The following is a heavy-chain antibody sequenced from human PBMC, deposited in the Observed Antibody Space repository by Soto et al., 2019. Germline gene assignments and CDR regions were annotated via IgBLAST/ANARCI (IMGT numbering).Heavy chain of an antibody. CDR3: ARSYSSGWEFDY. J-gene: IGHJ4*02. D-gene: IGHD6-19*01. V-gene: IGHV3-11*01. CDR1: ELPFSNYY. Sequence: GGSLRLFCGASELPFSNYYMSWICQAPGKGLVWVSYISSTGRTIYYADSVKGRFTVSRDNAQNSLSEELNSLRVEDTAVYYCARSYSSGWEFDYWGQGTQVTVSS. CDR2: ISSTGRTI.